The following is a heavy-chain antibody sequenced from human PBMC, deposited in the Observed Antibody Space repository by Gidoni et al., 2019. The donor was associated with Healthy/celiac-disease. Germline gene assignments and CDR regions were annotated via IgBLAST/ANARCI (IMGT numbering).Heavy chain of an antibody. CDR1: GFTFSGSA. D-gene: IGHD3-16*01. J-gene: IGHJ4*02. CDR2: ISGSGGST. CDR3: AKSTVMITFGRNKGIDY. Sequence: EVQLLESVGGLVQPGGSLRRSCAASGFTFSGSARSWVGQAPGKGLEWVSAISGSGGSTYYADSVKGRFTISRDNSKNTLYLQMNSLRAEDTAVYYCAKSTVMITFGRNKGIDYWGQGTLVTVSS. V-gene: IGHV3-23*01.